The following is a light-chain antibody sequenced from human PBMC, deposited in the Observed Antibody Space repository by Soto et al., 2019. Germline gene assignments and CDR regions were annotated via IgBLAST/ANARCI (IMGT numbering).Light chain of an antibody. CDR2: AAS. CDR1: QGISSY. V-gene: IGKV1-9*01. Sequence: IQLTQSPSSLSASVGDRVTITCRASQGISSYLAWYQQKPGRAPKLLIYAASTLQSGVPSRFSGSGSGTDFTLTISRLQPEDFVTYYCQQLNSYPLTFGGGTKVEIK. CDR3: QQLNSYPLT. J-gene: IGKJ4*01.